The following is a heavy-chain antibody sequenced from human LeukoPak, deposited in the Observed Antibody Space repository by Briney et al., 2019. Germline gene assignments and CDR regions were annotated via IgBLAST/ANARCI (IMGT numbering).Heavy chain of an antibody. CDR2: IIPILGTA. J-gene: IGHJ4*02. Sequence: SVKVSCKASGGTFSSYAISWVRQAPGQGLEWMGGIIPILGTANYAQKFQGRVTITADKSTSTAYMELSSLRFEDTAVYYCAIPYSSSWYGDYWGQGTLVTVSS. CDR3: AIPYSSSWYGDY. V-gene: IGHV1-69*06. CDR1: GGTFSSYA. D-gene: IGHD6-13*01.